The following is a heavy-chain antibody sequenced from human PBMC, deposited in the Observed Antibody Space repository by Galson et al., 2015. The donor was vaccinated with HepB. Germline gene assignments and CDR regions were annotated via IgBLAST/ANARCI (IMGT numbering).Heavy chain of an antibody. J-gene: IGHJ3*01. D-gene: IGHD2-15*01. V-gene: IGHV6-1*01. CDR3: ARDQGIVLPPRPNDAFDV. CDR2: TYYRSKWFD. CDR1: GDSVSSKSAA. Sequence: CAISGDSVSSKSAAWNWIRQSPSRGLEWLGRTYYRSKWFDDYAEAVKSRITISADTSKNPFSLHLISVTPEDTAVYFCARDQGIVLPPRPNDAFDVWGQGTVVTVSS.